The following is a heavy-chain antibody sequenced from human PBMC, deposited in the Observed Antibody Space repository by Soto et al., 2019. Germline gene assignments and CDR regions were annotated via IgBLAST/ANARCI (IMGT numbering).Heavy chain of an antibody. D-gene: IGHD1-1*01. Sequence: SLTCTVSGGSIGSYYWSWIRQPPGTGLEWLGYIHYSGSTKYNPSLKSRITISADTSKNQFSLHLTSMTAEDTAVYYCARDGNWRLDYWGQGALVTVSS. CDR1: GGSIGSYY. V-gene: IGHV4-59*12. CDR2: IHYSGST. CDR3: ARDGNWRLDY. J-gene: IGHJ4*02.